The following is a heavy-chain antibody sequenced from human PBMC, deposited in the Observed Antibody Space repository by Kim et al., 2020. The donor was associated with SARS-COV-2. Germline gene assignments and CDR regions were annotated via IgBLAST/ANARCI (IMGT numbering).Heavy chain of an antibody. CDR1: GYIFSDHD. CDR3: ARWVSGAPDH. V-gene: IGHV3-72*01. Sequence: GGSLRLSCAASGYIFSDHDIDWVRQAPGKGLEWVGRSKHNTHNYNVEYAASVKGRFTISRYEGKDSVYLQMNSLKNEATAMYYCARWVSGAPDHWGPGTLVTVSS. D-gene: IGHD1-26*01. CDR2: SKHNTHNYNV. J-gene: IGHJ4*02.